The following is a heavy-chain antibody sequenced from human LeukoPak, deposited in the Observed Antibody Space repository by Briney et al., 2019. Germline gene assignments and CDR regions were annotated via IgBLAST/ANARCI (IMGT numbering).Heavy chain of an antibody. Sequence: GGSLRLSCAASGFTFSTYWMSWVRQAPGKGLEWVANIKEDGSEKYYVDSVKGRFTISRDNARNSLNLQMTSLRAEDTAVYYCARDPRSKGGNWGDFDYWGQGTLVTVSS. J-gene: IGHJ4*02. V-gene: IGHV3-7*01. CDR3: ARDPRSKGGNWGDFDY. D-gene: IGHD7-27*01. CDR1: GFTFSTYW. CDR2: IKEDGSEK.